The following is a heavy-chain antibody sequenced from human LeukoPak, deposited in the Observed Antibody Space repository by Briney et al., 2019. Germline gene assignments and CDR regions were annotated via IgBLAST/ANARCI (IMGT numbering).Heavy chain of an antibody. CDR3: ARDLGMTTVTSHWFDP. CDR2: FYTSGGT. J-gene: IGHJ5*02. CDR1: GGSISSYY. V-gene: IGHV4-4*07. Sequence: PSETLSLTCSVSGGSISSYYWSWIRQPAGKGLEWIGRFYTSGGTNYNPSLKSRVTMSVDTFKNQFSLKLSSVTAADTAVYYCARDLGMTTVTSHWFDPWGQGTLVTVSS. D-gene: IGHD4-17*01.